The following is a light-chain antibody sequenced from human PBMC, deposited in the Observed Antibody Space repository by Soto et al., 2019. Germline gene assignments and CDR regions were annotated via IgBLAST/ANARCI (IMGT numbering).Light chain of an antibody. Sequence: EIVLTQSPGTLSLSPGEKATLSFMASRNFGSRSLAWYQQKRGQAPRLPIYGASTRATGCPDRFSGSGSGTDFTLTINRLEPEDFAVYYCQQRNNWPPITFGQGTRLEIK. CDR2: GAS. CDR3: QQRNNWPPIT. V-gene: IGKV3D-20*02. CDR1: RNFGSRS. J-gene: IGKJ5*01.